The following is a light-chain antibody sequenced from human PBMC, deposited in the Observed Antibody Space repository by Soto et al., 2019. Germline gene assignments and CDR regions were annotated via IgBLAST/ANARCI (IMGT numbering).Light chain of an antibody. J-gene: IGKJ1*01. V-gene: IGKV1-8*01. CDR2: AAS. Sequence: AIRMTQSPSSFSASTGDRVTITCRASQGISSYLAWYQQKPGKAPKLLIYAASTLQSVVPSRFSGSGSGTDFTLTISCLQSEDFATYYCQQYYSYPRTFGKGNKVEIK. CDR1: QGISSY. CDR3: QQYYSYPRT.